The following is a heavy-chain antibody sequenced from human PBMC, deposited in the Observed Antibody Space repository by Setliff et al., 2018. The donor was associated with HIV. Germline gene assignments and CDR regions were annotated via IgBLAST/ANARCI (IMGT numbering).Heavy chain of an antibody. V-gene: IGHV1-2*02. J-gene: IGHJ3*02. Sequence: ASVKVSCKASGYTFTGYYMHWVRQAPGQGLEWMGWISPNSGGTNYAQKFQGRVTMTRDTSISTAYMVLSRLRSDDTAVYYCARETLRWKSRAFDIWGQGTMVTVSS. CDR3: ARETLRWKSRAFDI. D-gene: IGHD4-17*01. CDR1: GYTFTGYY. CDR2: ISPNSGGT.